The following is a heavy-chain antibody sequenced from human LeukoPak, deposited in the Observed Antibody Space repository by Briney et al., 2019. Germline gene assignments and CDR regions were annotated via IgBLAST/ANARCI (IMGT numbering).Heavy chain of an antibody. CDR3: ARGSYGSGFYLWFDP. V-gene: IGHV1-46*01. D-gene: IGHD3-10*01. CDR1: GYTFTSYY. Sequence: ASVKVSCKASGYTFTSYYMHWVRQAPGQGLEWMGIINPSGGSTNYAQKFQGRVTITADESTSTAYMELSSLRSEDTAVYYCARGSYGSGFYLWFDPWGQGTQVTV. J-gene: IGHJ5*02. CDR2: INPSGGST.